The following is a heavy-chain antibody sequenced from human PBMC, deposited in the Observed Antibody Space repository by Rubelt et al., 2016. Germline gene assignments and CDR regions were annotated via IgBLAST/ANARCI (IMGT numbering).Heavy chain of an antibody. V-gene: IGHV4-59*11. J-gene: IGHJ3*01. CDR1: GGSITSHN. Sequence: QVLLQESGPGLVKPSETLSLTCTVSGGSITSHNWSWIRQPPGKGLAWIGYIYDSGSTNYNPSLKSRVSISVDTSKNQLSLKVSSVTAADTAVYYWAKDGASSLWGQGTMGTVSS. CDR2: IYDSGST. D-gene: IGHD3-16*01. CDR3: AKDGASSL.